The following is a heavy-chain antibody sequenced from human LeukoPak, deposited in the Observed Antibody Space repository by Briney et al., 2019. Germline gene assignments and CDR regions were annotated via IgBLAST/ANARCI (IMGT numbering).Heavy chain of an antibody. D-gene: IGHD1-14*01. CDR3: ARDLGLNRIDD. V-gene: IGHV4-61*02. CDR2: IYTSGST. CDR1: GGSISSGSYY. J-gene: IGHJ4*02. Sequence: SQTLSLTCTVSGGSISSGSYYSSWIRQPAGKGLEWIGRIYTSGSTNYNPSLKSRVTISVDTSKNQFSLKLSSVTAADTAVYYCARDLGLNRIDDWGQGTLVTVSS.